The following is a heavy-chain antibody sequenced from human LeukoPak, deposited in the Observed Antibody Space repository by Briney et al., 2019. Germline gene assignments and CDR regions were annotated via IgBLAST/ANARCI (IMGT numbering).Heavy chain of an antibody. CDR1: GGSFSGYY. J-gene: IGHJ4*02. CDR2: INHSGST. V-gene: IGHV4-34*01. CDR3: ARHPPRDYYGSGSYRLDY. D-gene: IGHD3-10*01. Sequence: SETLSLTCAVYGGSFSGYYWSWIRQPPGKGLEWIGEINHSGSTNYNPSLKSRVTISVDTSKNQFSLKLSSVTAADTAVYCCARHPPRDYYGSGSYRLDYWGQGTLVTVSS.